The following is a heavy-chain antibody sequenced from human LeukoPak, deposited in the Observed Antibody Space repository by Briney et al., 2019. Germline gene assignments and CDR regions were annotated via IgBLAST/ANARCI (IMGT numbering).Heavy chain of an antibody. J-gene: IGHJ6*03. CDR3: AKAADQYYYSYFYYMDV. D-gene: IGHD2/OR15-2a*01. Sequence: GGSLRLSCAASGFTVSSNDMSWVRQAPGKGLVWVSRINSDGSSTSYADSVKGRFTISRDNAKNTLYLQMNSLRVEDTAVYYCAKAADQYYYSYFYYMDVWGKGTTVTVSS. CDR1: GFTVSSND. CDR2: INSDGSST. V-gene: IGHV3-74*01.